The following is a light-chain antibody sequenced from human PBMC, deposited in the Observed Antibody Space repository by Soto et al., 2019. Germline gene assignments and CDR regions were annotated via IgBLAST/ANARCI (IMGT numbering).Light chain of an antibody. CDR3: QEYNSYGT. Sequence: DIPMTQSPSPLSTSVGDRVTITCRASQSIASWLAWYQQKPGTAPKLLLYDASSLESGVPSRFSRSGSGTELTLPSRSLQPDDFATHYCQEYNSYGTFGHGTKAQIK. J-gene: IGKJ1*01. V-gene: IGKV1-5*01. CDR1: QSIASW. CDR2: DAS.